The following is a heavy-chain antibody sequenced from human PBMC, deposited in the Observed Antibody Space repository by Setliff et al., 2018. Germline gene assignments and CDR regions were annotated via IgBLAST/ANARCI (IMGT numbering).Heavy chain of an antibody. V-gene: IGHV3-21*04. J-gene: IGHJ4*02. D-gene: IGHD5-18*01. Sequence: PGGSLRLSCAASGFSFTDYSMNWVRQSPGGGLEWLSSISTSGTYIYYADSVRGRFSISRDNAKNSLYLQMNGLRPDDTAVYFCARDVGYTYGLDFRGQGTLVTVSS. CDR2: ISTSGTYI. CDR1: GFSFTDYS. CDR3: ARDVGYTYGLDF.